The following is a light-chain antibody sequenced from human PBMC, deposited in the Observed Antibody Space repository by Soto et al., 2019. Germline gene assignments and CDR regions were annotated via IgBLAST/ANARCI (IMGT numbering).Light chain of an antibody. J-gene: IGLJ6*01. CDR3: CSYAGSSLYV. Sequence: QSALTQPASVSGSPGQSITISCTGTSNDVGSYNLVSWYQQHPGKAPKLMIYEVSKRPSGVSTRFSGSKSGNTASLTISGLQAEDEADYYCCSYAGSSLYVFGTGTQLTVL. CDR1: SNDVGSYNL. V-gene: IGLV2-23*02. CDR2: EVS.